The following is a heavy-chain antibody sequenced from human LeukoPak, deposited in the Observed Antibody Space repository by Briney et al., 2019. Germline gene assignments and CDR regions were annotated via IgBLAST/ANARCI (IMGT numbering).Heavy chain of an antibody. J-gene: IGHJ5*02. CDR1: GDSISSGYF. CDR3: ARDYISIIVEVNNWFDP. D-gene: IGHD3-22*01. CDR2: IYHSGST. Sequence: SETLSLTCTVSGDSISSGYFWGWIRQPPGKGLEWIGSIYHSGSTYYNPSLKSRVTISVDTSKNQFSLKLSSVTAADTAVYYCARDYISIIVEVNNWFDPWGQGTLVTVSS. V-gene: IGHV4-38-2*02.